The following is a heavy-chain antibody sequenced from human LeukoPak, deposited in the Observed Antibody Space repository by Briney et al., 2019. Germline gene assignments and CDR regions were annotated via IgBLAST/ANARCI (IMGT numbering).Heavy chain of an antibody. CDR2: ISSYNGNT. J-gene: IGHJ3*02. CDR1: GYTFSSYA. Sequence: ASVKVSCKASGYTFSSYAITWVRQAPGQGLEWMGWISSYNGNTNYAQKYQDRVTMTTDTSTTTVYMELRSLRSDDTAVYYCAGDGDLLSRDAFDIWGQGTMVTVS. V-gene: IGHV1-18*01. D-gene: IGHD1-26*01. CDR3: AGDGDLLSRDAFDI.